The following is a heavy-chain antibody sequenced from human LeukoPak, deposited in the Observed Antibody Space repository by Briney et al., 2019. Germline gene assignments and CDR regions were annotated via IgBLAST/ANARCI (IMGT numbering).Heavy chain of an antibody. Sequence: GGSLRLSCAASGFTFSSYGMHWVRQAPGKGLEWVAVISYDGSNKYYADSVKGRFTISRDNSKNTLYLRMNSLRAEDTAVYYCAKGGGYSYGRPGDYMDVWGKGTTVTVSS. J-gene: IGHJ6*03. D-gene: IGHD5-18*01. CDR2: ISYDGSNK. CDR3: AKGGGYSYGRPGDYMDV. V-gene: IGHV3-30*18. CDR1: GFTFSSYG.